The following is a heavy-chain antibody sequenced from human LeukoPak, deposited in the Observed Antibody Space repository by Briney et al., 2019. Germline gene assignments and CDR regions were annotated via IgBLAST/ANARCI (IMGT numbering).Heavy chain of an antibody. J-gene: IGHJ5*02. CDR2: MNPNSGNT. Sequence: ASVKVSCKASGYTFTSYDINWVRQATGQGLEWMGWMNPNSGNTGYAQKSQGRVTMTRNTSISTAYMELSSLRSEDTAVYYCARVKAYYDYVWGSYRYRDWFDPWGQGTLVTVSS. V-gene: IGHV1-8*01. CDR3: ARVKAYYDYVWGSYRYRDWFDP. D-gene: IGHD3-16*02. CDR1: GYTFTSYD.